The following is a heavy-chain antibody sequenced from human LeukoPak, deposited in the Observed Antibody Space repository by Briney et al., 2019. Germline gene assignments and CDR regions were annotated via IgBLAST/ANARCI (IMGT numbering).Heavy chain of an antibody. CDR3: ARDTGYSSSWYSDY. CDR1: GFTFSSYA. Sequence: GGSLRLSCAASGFTFSSYAMSWVRQAPGKGLEWVSAISGSGGSTYYADSVKGRFTISRDNSKNTLYLQMNSLRAEDTAVYYCARDTGYSSSWYSDYWGQGTLVTVSS. V-gene: IGHV3-23*01. CDR2: ISGSGGST. D-gene: IGHD6-13*01. J-gene: IGHJ4*02.